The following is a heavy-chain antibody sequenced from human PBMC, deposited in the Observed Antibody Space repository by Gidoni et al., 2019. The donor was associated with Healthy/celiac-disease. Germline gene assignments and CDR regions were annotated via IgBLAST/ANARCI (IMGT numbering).Heavy chain of an antibody. CDR1: GGSFSGYY. Sequence: QVQLQQWGAGLLKPSETLSLTCAVYGGSFSGYYWGWLRQPPGKGLEWIGEINTSGSTNYNPSLKSRVTISVDTSKNQFSLKLSSVTAADTAVYYCARGRGGWGQGTMVTVSS. CDR3: ARGRGG. J-gene: IGHJ3*01. CDR2: INTSGST. V-gene: IGHV4-34*01. D-gene: IGHD3-16*01.